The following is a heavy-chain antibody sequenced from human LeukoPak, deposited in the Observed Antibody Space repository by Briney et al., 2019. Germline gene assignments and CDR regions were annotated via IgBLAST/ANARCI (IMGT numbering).Heavy chain of an antibody. CDR1: GGTFSNYA. CDR3: AICTGTIGWFDP. D-gene: IGHD4-17*01. J-gene: IGHJ5*02. V-gene: IGHV1-69*06. Sequence: RASVKVSCKASGGTFSNYAISWVRQAPGQGLEWMGGIIPIFGTANYAQKFQGRVTITADKSTSTAYMELSSLRSEDTAVYYCAICTGTIGWFDPWGQGTLVTVSS. CDR2: IIPIFGTA.